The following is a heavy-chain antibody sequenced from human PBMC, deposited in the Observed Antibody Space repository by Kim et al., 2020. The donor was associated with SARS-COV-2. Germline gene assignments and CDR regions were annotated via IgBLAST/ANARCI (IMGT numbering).Heavy chain of an antibody. D-gene: IGHD1-26*01. Sequence: LDYAGSEKGHFTISRDNAKTSLFLKMNSLRTEDAAVYYWARGGGSSFDYWGQGTLVTVSS. J-gene: IGHJ4*02. V-gene: IGHV3-21*01. CDR3: ARGGGSSFDY. CDR2: L.